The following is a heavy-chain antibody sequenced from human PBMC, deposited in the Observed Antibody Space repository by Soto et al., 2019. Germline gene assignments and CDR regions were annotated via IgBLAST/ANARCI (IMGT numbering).Heavy chain of an antibody. J-gene: IGHJ4*02. Sequence: PGGSLRLSCAASGFTFSSYGMHWVRQAPGKGLEWVAVISYDGSNKYYADSVKGRFTISRDNSKNTLYLQMNSLRAEDTAVYYCAKDLAARPDLEGVFDYWGQGTLVTVSS. CDR3: AKDLAARPDLEGVFDY. V-gene: IGHV3-30*18. CDR1: GFTFSSYG. CDR2: ISYDGSNK. D-gene: IGHD6-6*01.